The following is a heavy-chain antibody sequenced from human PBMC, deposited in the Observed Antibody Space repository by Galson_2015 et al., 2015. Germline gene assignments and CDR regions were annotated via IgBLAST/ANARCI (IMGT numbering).Heavy chain of an antibody. D-gene: IGHD5-12*01. J-gene: IGHJ4*02. Sequence: SLRLSCAASGFTFSNAWMSWVRQAPGKGLEWVGRIKSKTDGGTTDYAAPVKGRFTISRDDSKNTLYLQMNSLKTEDTAVYYCTTDVDIVATIDRGDYWGQGTLVTVSS. CDR3: TTDVDIVATIDRGDY. CDR1: GFTFSNAW. V-gene: IGHV3-15*01. CDR2: IKSKTDGGTT.